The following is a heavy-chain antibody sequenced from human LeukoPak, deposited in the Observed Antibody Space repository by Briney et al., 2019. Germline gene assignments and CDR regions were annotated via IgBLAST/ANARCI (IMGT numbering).Heavy chain of an antibody. Sequence: SETLSLTCAVYGGSFSGYYWSWIRQPPGKGLEWIGEINHRGSTNYNPSLKSRVTISVDTSKNQFSLKLSSVTAADTAVYYCARRLERLSYWGQGTLVTVSS. D-gene: IGHD1-1*01. J-gene: IGHJ4*02. CDR2: INHRGST. CDR3: ARRLERLSY. V-gene: IGHV4-34*01. CDR1: GGSFSGYY.